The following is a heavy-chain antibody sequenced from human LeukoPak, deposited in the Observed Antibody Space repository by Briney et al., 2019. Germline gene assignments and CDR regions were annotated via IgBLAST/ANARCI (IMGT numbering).Heavy chain of an antibody. CDR1: GFKFSNYW. Sequence: GGSLRLSCAGSGFKFSNYWMSWVRQAPGKGLEWVANIKHDGSEKYYVDSVKGRFTISRDNAKNSLYLQMSSLRAEDTAVYYCARDNVEAMMVNDYWGQGTLVTVSS. CDR3: ARDNVEAMMVNDY. D-gene: IGHD3-22*01. J-gene: IGHJ4*02. CDR2: IKHDGSEK. V-gene: IGHV3-7*01.